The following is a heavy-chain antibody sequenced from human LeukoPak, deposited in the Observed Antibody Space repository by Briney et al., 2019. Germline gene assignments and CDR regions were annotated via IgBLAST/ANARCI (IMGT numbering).Heavy chain of an antibody. Sequence: SETLSLTCTVSGGSISSSSYYWGWIRQPPGKGLEWIGSIYYSGSTYYNPSLKSRVTISVDTSKNQFSLKLSSVTAADTAVYYCARTGSGSGNNRFWFDPWGQGTLVTVSS. J-gene: IGHJ5*02. CDR3: ARTGSGSGNNRFWFDP. D-gene: IGHD3-10*01. V-gene: IGHV4-39*01. CDR1: GGSISSSSYY. CDR2: IYYSGST.